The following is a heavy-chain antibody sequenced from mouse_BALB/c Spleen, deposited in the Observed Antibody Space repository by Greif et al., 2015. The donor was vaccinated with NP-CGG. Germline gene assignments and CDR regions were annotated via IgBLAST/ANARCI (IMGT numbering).Heavy chain of an antibody. CDR1: GYTFTDYW. D-gene: IGHD2-4*01. Sequence: VQLQQSGAELVMPGASVKMSCKASGYTFTDYWMHWVKQRPGQGLEWIGAIGTSDSYTSYNQKYKGKATLTVDESSSTAYMQLSSLTSEDSAVYYCARSEGLRHAMDYWGQGTSVTVSS. CDR2: IGTSDSYT. J-gene: IGHJ4*01. V-gene: IGHV1-69*01. CDR3: ARSEGLRHAMDY.